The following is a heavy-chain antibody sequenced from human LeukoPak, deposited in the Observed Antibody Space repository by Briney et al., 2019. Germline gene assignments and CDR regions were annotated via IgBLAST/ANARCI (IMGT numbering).Heavy chain of an antibody. CDR2: ISSSSSTI. Sequence: PGGSLRLSCAASGFTFSSYSMNWVRQAPGKGLEWVSYISSSSSTIYYADSVKGRFTISRDNAKNSLYLQMNSLRAEDTAVYYCARAAGWFGENYGMDVWGQGTTVTVSS. J-gene: IGHJ6*02. CDR3: ARAAGWFGENYGMDV. CDR1: GFTFSSYS. V-gene: IGHV3-48*04. D-gene: IGHD3-10*01.